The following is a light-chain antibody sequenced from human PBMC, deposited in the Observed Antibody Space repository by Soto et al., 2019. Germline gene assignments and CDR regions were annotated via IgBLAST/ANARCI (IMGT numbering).Light chain of an antibody. V-gene: IGLV1-47*02. CDR3: AAWDDSLSAYYV. J-gene: IGLJ1*01. CDR1: SSNIGSNY. CDR2: SIN. Sequence: QSVLTQPPSASGTPGQRVTISCSGSSSNIGSNYVYWYQQLPGTAPKLLIYSINQRPSGVPDRFSGSKSGTSASLAISGLRSEDEADYYCAAWDDSLSAYYVFGTGTKLTVL.